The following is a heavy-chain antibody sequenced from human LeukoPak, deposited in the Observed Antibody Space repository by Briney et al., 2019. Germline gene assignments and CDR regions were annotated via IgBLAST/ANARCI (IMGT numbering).Heavy chain of an antibody. V-gene: IGHV4-4*07. Sequence: SETLSLTCAVSGGSISSYYWNWIRQPAGKGLEWIGRIYASGSTNNPSLKSRVTMSLDTSKNQFPLKLSSVTAADTAVYYCARDIGYSVINWGQGTLVTVSS. CDR3: ARDIGYSVIN. CDR1: GGSISSYY. D-gene: IGHD5/OR15-5a*01. J-gene: IGHJ4*02. CDR2: IYASGST.